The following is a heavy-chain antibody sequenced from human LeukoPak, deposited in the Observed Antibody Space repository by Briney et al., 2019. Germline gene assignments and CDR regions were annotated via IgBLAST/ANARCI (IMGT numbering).Heavy chain of an antibody. CDR1: AFIFKNYA. V-gene: IGHV3-30*18. J-gene: IGHJ4*02. CDR3: AKGFSTGTMDY. CDR2: ISYHGSNQ. D-gene: IGHD1-1*01. Sequence: GGSLRLSCAASAFIFKNYAMHWVRQPPGKGLEWVAVISYHGSNQYYIDSVKGRFTIPRDNSKDTVYLQMNSLRPDDTAVYYCAKGFSTGTMDYWGQGTLVTVSS.